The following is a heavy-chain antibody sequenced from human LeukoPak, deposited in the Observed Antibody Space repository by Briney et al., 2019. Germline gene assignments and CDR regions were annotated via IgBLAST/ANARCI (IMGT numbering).Heavy chain of an antibody. CDR2: IKSDGSST. CDR1: GLTFSSNW. Sequence: TGGSLRLSCAASGLTFSSNWMHWVRQAPGKGLVWVSRIKSDGSSTSYADSVKGRFTISRDNAKNTLYLQMNSLRAEDTAVYYCALFSWPYYWGQGTLVTVSS. V-gene: IGHV3-74*01. CDR3: ALFSWPYY. J-gene: IGHJ4*02.